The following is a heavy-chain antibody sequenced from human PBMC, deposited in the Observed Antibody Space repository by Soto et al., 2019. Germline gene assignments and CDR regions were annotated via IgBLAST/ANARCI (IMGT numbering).Heavy chain of an antibody. V-gene: IGHV3-48*04. J-gene: IGHJ5*02. CDR1: GFTFSTHS. D-gene: IGHD2-2*02. CDR3: TRRYCTTTNCYSIDL. CDR2: ITSSDVTM. Sequence: GGSLRLSCAASGFTFSTHSMNWVRQAPGKGLEWISYITSSDVTMYADSVKGRFTISGDNAENSLYLQMNSLRAEDTAVYFCTRRYCTTTNCYSIDLWGQGTLVTVSS.